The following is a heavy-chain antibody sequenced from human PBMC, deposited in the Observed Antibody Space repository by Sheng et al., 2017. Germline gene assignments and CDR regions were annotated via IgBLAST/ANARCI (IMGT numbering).Heavy chain of an antibody. Sequence: QVQLVESGGGVVQPGRSLRLSCAASGFTFSSYAMHWVRQAPGKGLEWVAVISYDGSNKYYADSVKGRFTISRDNSKNTLYLQMNSLRAEDTAVYYCARDLDDGPYYYYYGMDVWGQGTTVTVSS. D-gene: IGHD4-17*01. CDR2: ISYDGSNK. CDR3: ARDLDDGPYYYYYGMDV. J-gene: IGHJ6*02. V-gene: IGHV3-30*04. CDR1: GFTFSSYA.